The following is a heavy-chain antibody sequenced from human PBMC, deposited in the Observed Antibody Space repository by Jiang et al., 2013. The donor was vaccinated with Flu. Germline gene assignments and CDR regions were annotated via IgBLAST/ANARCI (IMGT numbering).Heavy chain of an antibody. V-gene: IGHV3-23*01. CDR2: ISGRSDST. Sequence: PGKGLEWVSVISGRSDSTFYADAVKGRFTISRDNSKNTLSLQMNSLRAEDTAVYYCAKDFTNFYDSSGYYFFDYWGQGTPVTVSS. D-gene: IGHD3-22*01. CDR3: AKDFTNFYDSSGYYFFDY. J-gene: IGHJ4*02.